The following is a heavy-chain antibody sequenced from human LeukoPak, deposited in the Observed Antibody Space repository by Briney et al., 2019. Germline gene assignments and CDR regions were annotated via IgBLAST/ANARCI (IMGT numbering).Heavy chain of an antibody. Sequence: GGSLRLSCVASGLSVSSNYMSWVRQAPGKGLEWVSIIYSGGSTYYADSVKGRFTISRHNSKNTLYLQMNSLRAEDTAVYYCAREVGGSAFDIWGQGTMVTVSS. V-gene: IGHV3-53*04. CDR3: AREVGGSAFDI. J-gene: IGHJ3*02. CDR2: IYSGGST. CDR1: GLSVSSNY. D-gene: IGHD3-16*01.